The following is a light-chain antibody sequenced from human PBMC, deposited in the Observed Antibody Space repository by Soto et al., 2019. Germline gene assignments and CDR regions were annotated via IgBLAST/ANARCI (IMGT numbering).Light chain of an antibody. Sequence: QSVLTQPPSVSGAPGQWVTISCTGSSSNIGAGYDVHWYQQVTGTAPKLLIYVNNNRPSGVPDRFSGSKSGTSASLVITGLQAEDEADYYGQSYDSSLSASVFGGGTKLTVL. J-gene: IGLJ3*02. V-gene: IGLV1-40*01. CDR2: VNN. CDR3: QSYDSSLSASV. CDR1: SSNIGAGYD.